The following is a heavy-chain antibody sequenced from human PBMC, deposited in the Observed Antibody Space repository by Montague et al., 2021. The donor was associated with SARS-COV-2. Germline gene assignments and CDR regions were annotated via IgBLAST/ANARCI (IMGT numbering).Heavy chain of an antibody. V-gene: IGHV2-70*04. Sequence: PALVKPTQTLTLICTLSGFSLSTSGMRASWIRQPPGKALEWLARXXWGDDKFYSTSLKTRLTISKDTSKNQVVLTMTNMDPVDTATYYCARSYYDILTNYYDAFDIWGQGTMVTVSS. CDR2: XXWGDDK. J-gene: IGHJ3*02. CDR3: ARSYYDILTNYYDAFDI. D-gene: IGHD3-9*01. CDR1: GFSLSTSGMR.